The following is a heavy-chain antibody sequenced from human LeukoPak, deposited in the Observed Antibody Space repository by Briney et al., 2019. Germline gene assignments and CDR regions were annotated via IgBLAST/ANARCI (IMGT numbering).Heavy chain of an antibody. D-gene: IGHD1-26*01. CDR1: GGSISSSSYY. J-gene: IGHJ5*02. CDR2: IYYSGST. Sequence: PSETLSLTCTVSGGSISSSSYYWGWIRQPPGKGLEWIGSIYYSGSTYYNPSLKSRVTISVDTSKNQFSLKLSSVTAADTAVYYCARDLLMGVVGFEPWGQGTLVTVSS. CDR3: ARDLLMGVVGFEP. V-gene: IGHV4-39*07.